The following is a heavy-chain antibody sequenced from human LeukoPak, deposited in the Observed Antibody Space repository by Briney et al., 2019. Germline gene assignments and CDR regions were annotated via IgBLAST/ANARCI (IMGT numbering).Heavy chain of an antibody. V-gene: IGHV1-18*04. J-gene: IGHJ5*02. CDR2: IDTYSGKT. CDR3: ARDRGIAEADSFDP. CDR1: GSTFTDYY. Sequence: ASVKVSCKASGSTFTDYYIHWVRQAPGQGLEWMGWIDTYSGKTNYAQKFQGRVTMTSDTSTSTAYMELRSLRSDDTAVYYCARDRGIAEADSFDPWGQGTLVTVSS. D-gene: IGHD6-13*01.